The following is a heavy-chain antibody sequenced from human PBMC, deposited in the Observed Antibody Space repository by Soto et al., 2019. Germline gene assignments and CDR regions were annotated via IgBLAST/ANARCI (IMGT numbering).Heavy chain of an antibody. CDR1: GFDFNTYG. V-gene: IGHV3-30*18. CDR2: ISFDGGNQ. Sequence: QVQLVQSGGGVVQPGRSLRLSCAASGFDFNTYGLHWVRQAPGKGLEWVAGISFDGGNQYYADSVKGRFTISRDKSNNTIFLQMNSLGAEDTATYYCAKESSITAAGSGGWFDPWGQGTLVIVSS. D-gene: IGHD6-13*01. CDR3: AKESSITAAGSGGWFDP. J-gene: IGHJ5*02.